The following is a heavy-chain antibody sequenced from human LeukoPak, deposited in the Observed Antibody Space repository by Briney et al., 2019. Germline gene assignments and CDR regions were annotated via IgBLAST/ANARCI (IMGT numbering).Heavy chain of an antibody. D-gene: IGHD6-13*01. CDR1: GFSLSTSGVG. CDR2: IYWDDDK. Sequence: SGPTLVKPTQTLTLTCTFSGFSLSTSGVGVGWIRQPPGRALEWLALIYWDDDKRYSPSLKSRLTTTKDTSKNQVVLTMTNMDPVDTATYYCAHMGSSWPIPYGMDVWGQGTTVTVSS. CDR3: AHMGSSWPIPYGMDV. V-gene: IGHV2-5*02. J-gene: IGHJ6*02.